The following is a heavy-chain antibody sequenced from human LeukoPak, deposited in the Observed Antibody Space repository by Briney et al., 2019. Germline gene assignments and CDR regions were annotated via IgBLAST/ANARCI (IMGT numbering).Heavy chain of an antibody. CDR1: GFTFSDYY. V-gene: IGHV3-11*03. Sequence: PGGSLRLSCAASGFTFSDYYMTWVRQAPGRGLEWVSYINGSSSDTKYADSVKGRFTISRDNAKNSVYLLMNCLRAEDTAVYYCARRGTTYCTVDSCHPNWFDPWGQGTLVTVSS. CDR3: ARRGTTYCTVDSCHPNWFDP. CDR2: INGSSSDT. J-gene: IGHJ5*02. D-gene: IGHD2-15*01.